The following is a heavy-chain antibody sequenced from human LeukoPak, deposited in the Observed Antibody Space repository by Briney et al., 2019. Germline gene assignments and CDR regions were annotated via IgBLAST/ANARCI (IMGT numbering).Heavy chain of an antibody. V-gene: IGHV4-59*08. D-gene: IGHD3-10*01. Sequence: TSETLSLTCTVSGGSISSYYWSWIRQPPGKGLEWIGYIYYSGSTNYNPSFKSRVTISVDTSKNQFSLKLSSVTAADTAVYYCARQGSGSYLIEYYFDYWGQGTLVTVSS. CDR1: GGSISSYY. J-gene: IGHJ4*02. CDR2: IYYSGST. CDR3: ARQGSGSYLIEYYFDY.